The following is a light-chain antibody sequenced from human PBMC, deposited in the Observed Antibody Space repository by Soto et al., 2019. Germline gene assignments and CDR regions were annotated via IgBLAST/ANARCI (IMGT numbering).Light chain of an antibody. J-gene: IGKJ5*01. V-gene: IGKV3-11*01. Sequence: ELVLTQSPATLSLSPGDSATLSCRASQSVSNDYVAWVQQKPGQAPRLLIYDASNRATGIQVRFSGSGSGTEFTLTIRSLEPEDFGLYYCKQRSDWFTXGQGTRLEIK. CDR3: KQRSDWFT. CDR2: DAS. CDR1: QSVSND.